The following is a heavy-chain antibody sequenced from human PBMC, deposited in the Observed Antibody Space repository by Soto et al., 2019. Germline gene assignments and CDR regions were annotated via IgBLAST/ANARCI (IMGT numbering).Heavy chain of an antibody. J-gene: IGHJ6*02. CDR3: ARGRTDYDYIGGLEV. V-gene: IGHV3-72*01. Sequence: GGSLRLSCAASGFTFSDHYMDWVRQAPGKGLEWVGRTRNKANSYTTEYAPSVKGRFTISIDESKNSLYLQMNSLKTEDTAVYYCARGRTDYDYIGGLEVWGQGTTVTVS. D-gene: IGHD3-16*01. CDR2: TRNKANSYTT. CDR1: GFTFSDHY.